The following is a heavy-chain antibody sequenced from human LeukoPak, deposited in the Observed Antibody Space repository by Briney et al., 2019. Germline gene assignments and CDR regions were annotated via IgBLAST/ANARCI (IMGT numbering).Heavy chain of an antibody. CDR1: GFTFSSYA. J-gene: IGHJ4*02. CDR3: AKVGYYYDSSGYRDY. CDR2: ISGSGGST. D-gene: IGHD3-22*01. V-gene: IGHV3-23*01. Sequence: PGGSLRLSXAASGFTFSSYAMSWVRQAPGKGLEWVSAISGSGGSTYYADSVKGRFTISRDNSKNTLYLQMNSLRAEDTAVYYCAKVGYYYDSSGYRDYWGQGTLVTVSS.